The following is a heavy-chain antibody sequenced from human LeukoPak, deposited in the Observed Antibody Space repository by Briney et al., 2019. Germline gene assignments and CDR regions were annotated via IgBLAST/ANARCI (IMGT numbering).Heavy chain of an antibody. CDR1: GGSFGGYY. CDR2: INHSGST. Sequence: PSETLSLTCAVYGGSFGGYYWSWIRQPPGKGLEWIGEINHSGSTNYNPSLKSRVTISVDTSKNQFSLKLGSVTAADTAVYYCASGGGITIFGVVIMKDYYYGMDVWGQGTTVTVSS. J-gene: IGHJ6*02. D-gene: IGHD3-3*01. V-gene: IGHV4-34*01. CDR3: ASGGGITIFGVVIMKDYYYGMDV.